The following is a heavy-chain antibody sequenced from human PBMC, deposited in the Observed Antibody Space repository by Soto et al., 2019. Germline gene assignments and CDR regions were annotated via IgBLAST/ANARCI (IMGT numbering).Heavy chain of an antibody. CDR1: GFTFGSYG. CDR2: IWYDGSNK. D-gene: IGHD3-10*01. Sequence: QVQLVESGGGVVQPGRSLRLSCAASGFTFGSYGMHWVRQAPGKGLEWVAVIWYDGSNKYYADSVKGRFTISRDNSKNTLYLQMNSLRAEDTAVYYCARGNVVRGVLFDYWGQGTLVTVSS. J-gene: IGHJ4*02. CDR3: ARGNVVRGVLFDY. V-gene: IGHV3-33*01.